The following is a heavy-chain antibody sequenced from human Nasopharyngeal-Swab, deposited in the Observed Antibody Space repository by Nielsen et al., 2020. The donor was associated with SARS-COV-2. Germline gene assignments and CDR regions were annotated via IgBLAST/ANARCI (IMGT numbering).Heavy chain of an antibody. CDR2: IVVGSGNT. V-gene: IGHV1-58*01. CDR1: GFTFTSSA. Sequence: SVKVSCKASGFTFTSSAVQWVRQARGQRLEWIGWIVVGSGNTNYAQKFQERVTITRDMSTSTAYMELSSLTSEDTAVYYCTTVAGSYGRFDYWGQGTLVTVSS. D-gene: IGHD1-26*01. CDR3: TTVAGSYGRFDY. J-gene: IGHJ4*02.